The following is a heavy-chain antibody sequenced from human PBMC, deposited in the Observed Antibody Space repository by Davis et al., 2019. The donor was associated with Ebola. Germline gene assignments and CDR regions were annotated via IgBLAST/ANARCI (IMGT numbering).Heavy chain of an antibody. J-gene: IGHJ6*03. Sequence: PGGSLRLSCSASGFTFSSYAMHWVRQAPGKGLEYGSVISSNGGSTHYADSVKGRFTISRDNSKNTLYLQMSSLRAEDTAVYYCVKDYGSGTYNYYYYYMDVWGKGTTVTVSS. D-gene: IGHD3-10*01. CDR3: VKDYGSGTYNYYYYYMDV. CDR2: ISSNGGST. V-gene: IGHV3-64D*06. CDR1: GFTFSSYA.